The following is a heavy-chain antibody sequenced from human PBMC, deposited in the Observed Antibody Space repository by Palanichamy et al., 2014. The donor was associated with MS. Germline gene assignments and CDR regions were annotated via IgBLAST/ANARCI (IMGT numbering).Heavy chain of an antibody. CDR1: VHLQWLC. V-gene: IGHV3-73*01. CDR2: IRSKANSYAT. Sequence: EVQLVESGGGVGPGLGVPETLLCSLRVHLQWLCYALGPPGFRKGLEWVGRIRSKANSYATAYAASVKGRFTISRDDSKNTAYLQMNSLKTEDTAVYYCTRHVDSGSYYRYYYGMDVWGQGTTVTVSS. CDR3: TRHVDSGSYYRYYYGMDV. J-gene: IGHJ6*02. D-gene: IGHD1-26*01.